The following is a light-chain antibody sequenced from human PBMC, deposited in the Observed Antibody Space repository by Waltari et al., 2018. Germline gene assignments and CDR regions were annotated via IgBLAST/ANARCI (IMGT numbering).Light chain of an antibody. Sequence: QSALTQPASVSGSPGKSITISCTGTSGDVGGYQYVSWYQQHPGKAPKLMIYDVTNRPSGVSNRFSGSKSGNTASLTISGLQAEDEAVYYCSSYTSSSTLAFGGGTKLTVL. J-gene: IGLJ2*01. V-gene: IGLV2-14*03. CDR1: SGDVGGYQY. CDR2: DVT. CDR3: SSYTSSSTLA.